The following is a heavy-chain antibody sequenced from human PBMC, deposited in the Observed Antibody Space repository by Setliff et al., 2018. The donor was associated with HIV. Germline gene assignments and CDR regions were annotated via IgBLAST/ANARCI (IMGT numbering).Heavy chain of an antibody. CDR3: ARDYYDDTYYSPGIYYLYYMDV. D-gene: IGHD3-10*01. Sequence: SETLSLTCAVSGGSIMTGDWWSWVRQSPGKRLEWIGEISHSGSTNYNPSLRSRVTMSVDKSNNQFSLNLSSVTAADTAVYYCARDYYDDTYYSPGIYYLYYMDVWGKGTTVTVSS. V-gene: IGHV4-4*02. CDR2: ISHSGST. J-gene: IGHJ6*03. CDR1: GGSIMTGDW.